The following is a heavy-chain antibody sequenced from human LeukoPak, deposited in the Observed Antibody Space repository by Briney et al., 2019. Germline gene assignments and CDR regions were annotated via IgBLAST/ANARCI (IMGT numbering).Heavy chain of an antibody. CDR3: ARGLSYCGGDCYGRGRSYYYGMDV. J-gene: IGHJ6*02. CDR1: GFIFRNYG. D-gene: IGHD2-21*02. CDR2: ISDGGTHL. Sequence: GGSLRLSCAGSGFIFRNYGMHWVRQAPGQGLEWVAVISDGGTHLYYADSVKGRFTISRDNSESTLYLQMNSLRAEDTAVYYCARGLSYCGGDCYGRGRSYYYGMDVWGQGTTVTVSS. V-gene: IGHV3-33*08.